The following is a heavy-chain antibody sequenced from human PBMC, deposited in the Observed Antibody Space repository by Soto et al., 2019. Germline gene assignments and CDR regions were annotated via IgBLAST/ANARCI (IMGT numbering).Heavy chain of an antibody. CDR2: IIPMYGTT. CDR3: ATSVGAIGYRFVNMDV. Sequence: QVHLVQSGAEVKESGSSVKVSCKSSGGSFSSSAITWVRQAPGQGLEWMGRIIPMYGTTFYAQTFQGRVTITADESTSTVYMHLSSLKSEDTASYCCATSVGAIGYRFVNMDVWGQGTTVTVSS. D-gene: IGHD5-12*01. CDR1: GGSFSSSA. J-gene: IGHJ6*02. V-gene: IGHV1-69*01.